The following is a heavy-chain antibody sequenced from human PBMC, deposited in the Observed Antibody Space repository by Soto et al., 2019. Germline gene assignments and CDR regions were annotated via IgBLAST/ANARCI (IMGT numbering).Heavy chain of an antibody. CDR2: INTGNGNT. V-gene: IGHV1-3*04. Sequence: QVQLVQSGAEVKKPGASVKVSCKASGYTFTSYAMHWVRQAPGQRLEWMAWINTGNGNTKYSQNFQGRVTITRDTPASTAYMELSSLRPEDTAVYYCARAVDAYNAFDFWGQGTRVTVSS. CDR3: ARAVDAYNAFDF. CDR1: GYTFTSYA. D-gene: IGHD1-1*01. J-gene: IGHJ4*02.